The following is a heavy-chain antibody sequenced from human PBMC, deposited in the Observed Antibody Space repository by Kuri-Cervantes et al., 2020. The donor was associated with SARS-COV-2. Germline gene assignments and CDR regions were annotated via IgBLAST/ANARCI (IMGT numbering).Heavy chain of an antibody. D-gene: IGHD2-21*01. CDR3: YCAPKEGFDS. CDR1: GYTFTGYY. J-gene: IGHJ4*02. V-gene: IGHV1-2*02. CDR2: INPNSGGT. Sequence: ASVKVSCKASGYTFTGYYMHWVRQAPGQGLEWMGWINPNSGGTNYAQIFQGRVTMTRDTSTSTVYLELSSLTSEDTAIYYCYCAPKEGFDSWGQGTLVTVSS.